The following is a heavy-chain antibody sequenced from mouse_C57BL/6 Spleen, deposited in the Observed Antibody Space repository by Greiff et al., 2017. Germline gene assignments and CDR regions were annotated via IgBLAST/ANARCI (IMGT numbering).Heavy chain of an antibody. CDR3: TRDNGYSNSFDY. J-gene: IGHJ2*01. D-gene: IGHD2-5*01. V-gene: IGHV1-15*01. Sequence: VQLQQSGAELVRPGASVTLSCKASGYTFTDYEMHWVKQTPVHGLEWIGAIDPETGGTAYNHKFKGKAILTADKSSSTAYMELRSLTSEDSAVYYCTRDNGYSNSFDYWGQGTTLTVSS. CDR2: IDPETGGT. CDR1: GYTFTDYE.